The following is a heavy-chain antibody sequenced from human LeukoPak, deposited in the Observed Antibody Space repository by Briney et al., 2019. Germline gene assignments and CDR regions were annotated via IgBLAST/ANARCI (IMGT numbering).Heavy chain of an antibody. CDR2: ISAYNGHT. CDR1: RYTPTSYG. D-gene: IGHD2-21*01. CDR3: ARVAYSQAFDI. Sequence: GASVKVSCKASRYTPTSYGISCGRHAPRQRLEWMGWISAYNGHTNYAQKLHGRVTMTTDTSTSTAYMELRSLRSDDTVVYYCARVAYSQAFDIWGQGTMVTVSS. J-gene: IGHJ3*02. V-gene: IGHV1-18*01.